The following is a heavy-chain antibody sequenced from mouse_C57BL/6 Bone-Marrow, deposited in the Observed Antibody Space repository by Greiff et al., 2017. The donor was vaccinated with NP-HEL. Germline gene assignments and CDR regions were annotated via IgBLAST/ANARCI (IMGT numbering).Heavy chain of an antibody. CDR2: SRNKANAYTT. CDR3: ARDARDYGSSYPYWYFDV. J-gene: IGHJ1*03. CDR1: GFTFSDFY. Sequence: EVNVVESGGGLVQSGRSLRLSCATSGFTFSDFYMEWVRQAPGKGLEWIAASRNKANAYTTEYSASVKGRFIVSRDTSQSILYHQMNALRAEDTDSYYCARDARDYGSSYPYWYFDVWGTGTTVTVSS. V-gene: IGHV7-1*01. D-gene: IGHD1-1*01.